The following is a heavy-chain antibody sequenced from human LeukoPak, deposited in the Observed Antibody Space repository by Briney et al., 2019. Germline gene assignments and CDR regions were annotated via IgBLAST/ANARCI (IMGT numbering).Heavy chain of an antibody. D-gene: IGHD3-10*01. V-gene: IGHV3-33*06. CDR2: IWYDGSNK. Sequence: GGSLRLSCAVSGFTFSSYGMHWVRQAPGKGLEWVAVIWYDGSNKYYADSVKGRFTISRDNSKNTLYLQMNSLRAEDTAVYYCAKSPYYGWGSYYTDYYYYMDVWGKGTTVTVSS. CDR3: AKSPYYGWGSYYTDYYYYMDV. CDR1: GFTFSSYG. J-gene: IGHJ6*03.